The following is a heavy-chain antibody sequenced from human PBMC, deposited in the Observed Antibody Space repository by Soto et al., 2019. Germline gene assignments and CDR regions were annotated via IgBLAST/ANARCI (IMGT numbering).Heavy chain of an antibody. V-gene: IGHV3-11*01. Sequence: GGSLRLSCAASGFIFSDYYMTWIRQAPGKGLEWVSHISTSGITISYADSVKGRFTISRDNANNSVYLQMDSLRADGTAVYYCARGNRGFGFWFDSWGQGTPVTVSS. CDR1: GFIFSDYY. CDR2: ISTSGITI. J-gene: IGHJ5*01. CDR3: ARGNRGFGFWFDS. D-gene: IGHD3-16*01.